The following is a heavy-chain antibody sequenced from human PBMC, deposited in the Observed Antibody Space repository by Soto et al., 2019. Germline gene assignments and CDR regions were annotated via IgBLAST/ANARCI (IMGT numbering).Heavy chain of an antibody. CDR1: GFTFSSYG. J-gene: IGHJ4*02. Sequence: QVQLVESGGGVVQPGRSLRLSCAASGFTFSSYGMHWVRQAPGKGLEWVAVIWYDGSNKYYADSVKGRFTISRDNSKDTPYLQMNSLRAEDTAVYYCARVLVAGYYFDSWGQGTLVTVSS. CDR3: ARVLVAGYYFDS. D-gene: IGHD6-19*01. V-gene: IGHV3-33*01. CDR2: IWYDGSNK.